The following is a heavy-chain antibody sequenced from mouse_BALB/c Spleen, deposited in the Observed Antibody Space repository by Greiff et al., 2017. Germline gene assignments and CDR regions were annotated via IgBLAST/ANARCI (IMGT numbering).Heavy chain of an antibody. D-gene: IGHD1-1*01. J-gene: IGHJ4*01. CDR3: ARGSSLAMDY. CDR2: ISSGSSTI. Sequence: EVKLMESGGGLVQPGGSRKLSCAASGFTFSSFGMHWVRQAPEKGLEWVAYISSGSSTIYYADTVKGRFTISRDNPKNTLFLQMTSLRSEDTAMYYCARGSSLAMDYWGQGTSVTVSS. CDR1: GFTFSSFG. V-gene: IGHV5-17*02.